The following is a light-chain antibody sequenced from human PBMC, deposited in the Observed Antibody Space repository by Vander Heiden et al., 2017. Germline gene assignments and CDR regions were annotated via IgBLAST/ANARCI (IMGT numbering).Light chain of an antibody. CDR1: RSVRRE. CDR2: DAS. Sequence: ELPLTQSPATLSLSPGERATLSCSTGRSVRRELAWYQQKPGQVPRLLIYDASNRATGVPARFSGSGSGTDFTLTISSLEPEDFAVYYCQQRSNWWTFGQGTKVEIK. CDR3: QQRSNWWT. J-gene: IGKJ1*01. V-gene: IGKV3-11*01.